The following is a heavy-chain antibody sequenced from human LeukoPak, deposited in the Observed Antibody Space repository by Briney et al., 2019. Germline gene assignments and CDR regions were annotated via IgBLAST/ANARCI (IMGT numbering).Heavy chain of an antibody. V-gene: IGHV4-59*12. Sequence: SETLSLTCTVSGGFISSYYWTWIRQPPGRGLKWIGYIYYSGSTNYNPSLKSRVTISVDTSKNQFSLKLRSVTAADTAVYYCARGGGAFDIWGHGTMVTVSS. CDR3: ARGGGAFDI. J-gene: IGHJ3*02. CDR1: GGFISSYY. CDR2: IYYSGST.